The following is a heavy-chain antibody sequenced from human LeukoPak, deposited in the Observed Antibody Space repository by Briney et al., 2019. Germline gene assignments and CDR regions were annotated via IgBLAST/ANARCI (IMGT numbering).Heavy chain of an antibody. V-gene: IGHV3-53*01. CDR3: ASSFRWFSAFDI. Sequence: PGGSLRLSCAASGFTVSSNYMSWVRQAPGKGLECVSVIYSGDSTSYADSVKGRFTISRDNFKNTLYLQMNSLRAEDTAVYYCASSFRWFSAFDIWGQGTMVTVSS. D-gene: IGHD4-23*01. CDR2: IYSGDST. J-gene: IGHJ3*02. CDR1: GFTVSSNY.